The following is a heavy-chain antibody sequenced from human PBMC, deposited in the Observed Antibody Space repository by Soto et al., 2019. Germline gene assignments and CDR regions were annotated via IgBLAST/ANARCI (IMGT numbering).Heavy chain of an antibody. CDR2: MNPNSGNT. CDR3: ARVGGGSSSWYYYYYYYGMDV. J-gene: IGHJ6*02. V-gene: IGHV1-8*01. Sequence: ASVKVSCKASGYTFTSYDINWVRQGTGQGLEWMGWMNPNSGNTGYAQKFQGRVTMTRNTSISTAYMELSSLRSEDTAVYYCARVGGGSSSWYYYYYYYGMDVWGQGTTVTVS. D-gene: IGHD6-13*01. CDR1: GYTFTSYD.